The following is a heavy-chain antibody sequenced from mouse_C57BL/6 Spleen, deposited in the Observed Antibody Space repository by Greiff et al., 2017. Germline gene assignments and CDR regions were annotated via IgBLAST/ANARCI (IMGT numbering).Heavy chain of an antibody. CDR1: GYAFSSYW. Sequence: QVQLQQSGAELVKPGASVKISCKASGYAFSSYWMNWVKQRPGKGLEWIGQIYPGDGDTKDNGKFKGKATLTADKSSSTAYMQLSSLTSEDSAVYFCATLATGTGAWVAYWGQGTLVTVSA. CDR2: IYPGDGDT. D-gene: IGHD4-1*02. J-gene: IGHJ3*01. V-gene: IGHV1-80*01. CDR3: ATLATGTGAWVAY.